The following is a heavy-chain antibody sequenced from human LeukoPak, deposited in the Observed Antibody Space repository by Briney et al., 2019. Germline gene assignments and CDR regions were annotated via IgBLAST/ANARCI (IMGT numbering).Heavy chain of an antibody. J-gene: IGHJ6*02. CDR2: ISNDGSRK. CDR3: AKADIVVVPAVMDV. D-gene: IGHD2-2*01. CDR1: GFTFSRHG. V-gene: IGHV3-30*18. Sequence: GGSLRLSCAPSGFTFSRHGMHWVRQAPGKGLEWVAIISNDGSRKYYAHSVEGRFTISRDNSKNTLYLQMDSLRAEDTAVYYCAKADIVVVPAVMDVWGQGTTVTVSS.